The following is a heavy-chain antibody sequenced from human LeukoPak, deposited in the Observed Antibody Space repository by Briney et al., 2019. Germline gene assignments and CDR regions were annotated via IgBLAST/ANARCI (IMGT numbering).Heavy chain of an antibody. Sequence: SETLSLTCTVSGGSISSYYWSWIRQPPGKGLEWIGYIYYSGSTNYNPSLKSRVTISVDTSKNQFSLKLSSVTAADTAVYYCARMEALRSYYYYYMDVWGKGTTVTVSS. CDR1: GGSISSYY. J-gene: IGHJ6*03. CDR3: ARMEALRSYYYYYMDV. CDR2: IYYSGST. V-gene: IGHV4-59*01. D-gene: IGHD3-3*01.